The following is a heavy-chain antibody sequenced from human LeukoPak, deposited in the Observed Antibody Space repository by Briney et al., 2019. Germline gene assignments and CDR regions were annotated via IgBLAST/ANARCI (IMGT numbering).Heavy chain of an antibody. J-gene: IGHJ6*03. CDR1: GGSISNKY. Sequence: SETLSLTCTVSGGSISNKYWSWIRQPPGKGLEWIGYIYYSGSTNYNPSLKSRVSVDTSKNQFSLKLSSVTAADTAVYYCARTTEGGYTYDYFYYYYMDVWGKGTTVTISS. D-gene: IGHD5-18*01. CDR3: ARTTEGGYTYDYFYYYYMDV. CDR2: IYYSGST. V-gene: IGHV4-59*01.